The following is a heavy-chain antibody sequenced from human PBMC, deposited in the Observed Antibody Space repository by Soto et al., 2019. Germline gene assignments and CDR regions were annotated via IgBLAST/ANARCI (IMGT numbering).Heavy chain of an antibody. V-gene: IGHV2-5*02. D-gene: IGHD6-19*01. J-gene: IGHJ4*02. Sequence: QITLKESGPTLVKPTQSLTLTCTFSGFSLSTTRVGVGWIRQPPGKALEWLALIYWDDDKRYSPFLKSRLTITKDTSKNQVVLTMINMDPMDTATYFCAHTLVAGLGYYFDYWGQGTLVTVSS. CDR3: AHTLVAGLGYYFDY. CDR1: GFSLSTTRVG. CDR2: IYWDDDK.